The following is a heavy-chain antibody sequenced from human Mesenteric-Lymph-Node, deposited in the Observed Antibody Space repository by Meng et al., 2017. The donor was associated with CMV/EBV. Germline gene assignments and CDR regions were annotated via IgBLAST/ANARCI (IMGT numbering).Heavy chain of an antibody. V-gene: IGHV4-39*01. CDR3: ARQGYGSGSYYSLGFDY. D-gene: IGHD3-10*01. Sequence: SETLSLTCTVSGGSISSSSYYWGWIRQPPGKGLEWSGSIYYSGSTYYNPSLKSRVTISVDTSKNQFSLKLSSMTAADTSVYYCARQGYGSGSYYSLGFDYWGQGTLVTVSS. J-gene: IGHJ4*02. CDR1: GGSISSSSYY. CDR2: IYYSGST.